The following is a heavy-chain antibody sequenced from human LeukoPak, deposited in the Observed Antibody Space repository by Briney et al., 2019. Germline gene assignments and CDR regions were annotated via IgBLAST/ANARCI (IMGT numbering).Heavy chain of an antibody. CDR3: ARALGRTTNYYYYYMDV. CDR2: ISYDGSNK. CDR1: GFTFSSYA. J-gene: IGHJ6*03. D-gene: IGHD7-27*01. Sequence: GGSLGLSCAASGFTFSSYAMHWVRQAPGKGLEWVAVISYDGSNKYYADSVKGRFTISRDNSKNTLYLQMNSLRAEDTAVYYCARALGRTTNYYYYYMDVWGKGTTVTVSS. V-gene: IGHV3-30-3*01.